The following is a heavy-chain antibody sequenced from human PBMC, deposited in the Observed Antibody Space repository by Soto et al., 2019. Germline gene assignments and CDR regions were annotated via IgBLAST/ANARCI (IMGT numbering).Heavy chain of an antibody. J-gene: IGHJ4*02. CDR2: IRSKAYGGTT. V-gene: IGHV3-49*05. CDR1: GFTFGDYA. CDR3: TRDPVWFGEPPGDY. Sequence: EVQLVESGGGLVKPGRSMRLSCTASGFTFGDYAMSWFRQAPGKGLEWVGFIRSKAYGGTTEYAASVKGRFTISRDDSKSIAYLQMNSLKTEDTAEYYCTRDPVWFGEPPGDYWGQGTLVTVSS. D-gene: IGHD3-10*01.